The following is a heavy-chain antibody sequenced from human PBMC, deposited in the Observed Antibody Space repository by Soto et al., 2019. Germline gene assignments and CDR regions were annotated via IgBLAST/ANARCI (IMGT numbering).Heavy chain of an antibody. CDR3: ERADVIAYCGGDCLFDACYI. Sequence: GASVKVSFNPAGRTFTCYYMNWVREAPGQGLVWTGWINPNRGGTNYAQKFQGWVTMTRDTSLSTADPELSRLRSDDTAAYHGERADVIAYCGGDCLFDACYIWGQGTMVTVSS. J-gene: IGHJ3*02. D-gene: IGHD2-21*02. CDR2: INPNRGGT. V-gene: IGHV1-2*04. CDR1: GRTFTCYY.